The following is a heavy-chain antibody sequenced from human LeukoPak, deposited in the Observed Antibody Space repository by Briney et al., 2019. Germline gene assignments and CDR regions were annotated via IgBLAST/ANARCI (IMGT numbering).Heavy chain of an antibody. Sequence: GGSLRLSCVASGFTFSRYNMNWVRQAPGKGLEWVANIKQDGSAKNYVDSVRGRFTISRDNAKSSLELQMNSLRVEDTAVYYCARDRGGILDFWGQGTLVTVSS. CDR2: IKQDGSAK. J-gene: IGHJ4*02. D-gene: IGHD3-10*01. CDR1: GFTFSRYN. CDR3: ARDRGGILDF. V-gene: IGHV3-7*01.